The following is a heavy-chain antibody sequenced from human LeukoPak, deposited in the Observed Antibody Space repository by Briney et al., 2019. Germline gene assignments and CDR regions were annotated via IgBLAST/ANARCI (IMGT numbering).Heavy chain of an antibody. J-gene: IGHJ4*02. CDR3: ARAYDTSGYSDLGY. CDR2: ISSSGSTI. Sequence: GGSLRLSCAASGFTFSSYEMNWVRQAPGKGLEWVSYISSSGSTIYYADSVKGRFTISRDNAKNSLYLEMNSLRGEDTAVYYCARAYDTSGYSDLGYWGQGTLVTASS. V-gene: IGHV3-48*03. CDR1: GFTFSSYE. D-gene: IGHD3-22*01.